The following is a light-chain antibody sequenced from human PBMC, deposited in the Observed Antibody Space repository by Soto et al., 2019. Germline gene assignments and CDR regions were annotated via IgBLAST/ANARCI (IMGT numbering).Light chain of an antibody. Sequence: DIPMTQSPSSLSASVGDRVTITCRASQSISSYLNWYQQKPGKAPKLLIYAASSLQSWVPSRLSGRGSGTDFTLTIRCLKPEDFATYSCQQSYSNPISFGQQTKLEIK. CDR1: QSISSY. CDR2: AAS. CDR3: QQSYSNPIS. J-gene: IGKJ2*01. V-gene: IGKV1-39*01.